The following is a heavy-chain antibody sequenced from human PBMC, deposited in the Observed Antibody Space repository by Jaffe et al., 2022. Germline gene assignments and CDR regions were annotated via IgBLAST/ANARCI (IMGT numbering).Heavy chain of an antibody. J-gene: IGHJ4*02. V-gene: IGHV4-59*01. D-gene: IGHD6-19*01. CDR1: GGSISSYY. CDR3: ARVTQWLGFDY. Sequence: QVQLQESGPGLVKPSETLSLTCTVSGGSISSYYWSWIRQPPGKGLEWIGYIYYSGSTNYNPSLKSRVTISVDTSKNQFSLKLSSVTAADTAVYYCARVTQWLGFDYWGQGTLVTVSS. CDR2: IYYSGST.